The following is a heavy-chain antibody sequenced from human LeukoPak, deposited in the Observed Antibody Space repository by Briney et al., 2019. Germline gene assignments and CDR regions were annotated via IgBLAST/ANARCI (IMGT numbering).Heavy chain of an antibody. CDR1: GFTFSTYS. CDR2: ISSSSSTI. CDR3: AKDNYYDSTGAFDI. Sequence: GGSLRPSCAASGFTFSTYSMTWVRQAPGKGLEWVSYISSSSSTIYYGDSVKGRFTISRDNAKNSLYLQMNSLRAEDTALYYCAKDNYYDSTGAFDIWGQGTMVTVSS. J-gene: IGHJ3*02. D-gene: IGHD3-22*01. V-gene: IGHV3-48*01.